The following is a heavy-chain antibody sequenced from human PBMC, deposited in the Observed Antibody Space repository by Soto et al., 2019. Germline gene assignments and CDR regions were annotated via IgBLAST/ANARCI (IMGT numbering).Heavy chain of an antibody. Sequence: QVQLQESGPGLVKPSQTLSLTCTFSGGSISSGGYYWSWIRQHPGKGLEWIGYIYYNGSTYYNPSLKSRVSISVDTSKNQLSLKMSSVVAADTAVYYCAREAVTTIFNYYYYYGMDVWGQGTTVTVSS. CDR1: GGSISSGGYY. CDR2: IYYNGST. CDR3: AREAVTTIFNYYYYYGMDV. J-gene: IGHJ6*02. V-gene: IGHV4-31*03. D-gene: IGHD3-3*01.